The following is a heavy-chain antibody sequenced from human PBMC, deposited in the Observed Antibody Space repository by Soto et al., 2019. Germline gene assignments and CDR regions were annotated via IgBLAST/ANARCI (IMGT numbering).Heavy chain of an antibody. Sequence: ASVKVSCKASGYTFASYGISWVRQAPGQGLEWMGWISAYNGNTNYAQKLQGRVTMTTDTSTSTAYMELGSLRSDDTAVYFCARVGGDYDILTGYYGMDVWGQGTTLTVSS. D-gene: IGHD3-9*01. V-gene: IGHV1-18*01. J-gene: IGHJ6*02. CDR1: GYTFASYG. CDR2: ISAYNGNT. CDR3: ARVGGDYDILTGYYGMDV.